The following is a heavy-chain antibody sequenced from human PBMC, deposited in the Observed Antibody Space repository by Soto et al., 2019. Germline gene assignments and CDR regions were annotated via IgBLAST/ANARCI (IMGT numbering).Heavy chain of an antibody. V-gene: IGHV3-21*01. Sequence: GGSLRLSCAASGFIFITYSMNWVRQTPGKGLEWVSSISRSSDHMYYADSVRGRFTISRDNAKNSLFLQMNSLRAEDTAVYYCTRAISGGPFYYCGKGALVTVSS. CDR3: TRAISGGPFYY. J-gene: IGHJ4*02. CDR1: GFIFITYS. D-gene: IGHD2-15*01. CDR2: ISRSSDHM.